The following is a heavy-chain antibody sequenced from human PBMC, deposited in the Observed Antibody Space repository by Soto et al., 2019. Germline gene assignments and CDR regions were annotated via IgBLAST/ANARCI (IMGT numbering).Heavy chain of an antibody. CDR1: GYTNTSYG. D-gene: IGHD6-13*01. V-gene: IGHV1-3*01. J-gene: IGHJ5*02. Sequence: PALKVSCTASGYTNTSYGIHWGRQAPGQRLEWMGWINAANGDTKYSPKFQGRVTITRDTSASTAYMELSSLRSEDTAVYYCVRRHVSATGIDWFDPWGQGTLVT. CDR2: INAANGDT. CDR3: VRRHVSATGIDWFDP.